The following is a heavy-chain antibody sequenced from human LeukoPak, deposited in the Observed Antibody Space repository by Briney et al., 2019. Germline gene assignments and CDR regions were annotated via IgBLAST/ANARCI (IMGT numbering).Heavy chain of an antibody. D-gene: IGHD2-15*01. CDR2: INPSGGST. CDR1: GYTFTSYY. Sequence: ASVTVSFKASGYTFTSYYMHWVRQAPGQGLEWMGIINPSGGSTSYAQKFQGRVTMTRDTSTSTVYMELSSLRSVDTAVYYCARDFGHSSYCSGGSCYPEVDYWGQGTLVTVSS. CDR3: ARDFGHSSYCSGGSCYPEVDY. V-gene: IGHV1-46*01. J-gene: IGHJ4*02.